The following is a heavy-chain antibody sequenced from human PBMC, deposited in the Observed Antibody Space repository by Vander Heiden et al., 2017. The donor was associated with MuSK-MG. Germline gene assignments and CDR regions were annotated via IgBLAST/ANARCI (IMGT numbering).Heavy chain of an antibody. CDR3: ARWGGNYYDSSCYYPY. Sequence: QVQLQASGPGLVKPSETLSPTCTVSGGSISSHFWSWVRQPPGKGLEWIGYIYYSGGTNHNPSLKGRVTISVDTSKNQFSLKLSSVTAADTAVYYCARWGGNYYDSSCYYPYWGQGTLVTVSS. V-gene: IGHV4-59*11. CDR1: GGSISSHF. J-gene: IGHJ4*02. D-gene: IGHD3-22*01. CDR2: IYYSGGT.